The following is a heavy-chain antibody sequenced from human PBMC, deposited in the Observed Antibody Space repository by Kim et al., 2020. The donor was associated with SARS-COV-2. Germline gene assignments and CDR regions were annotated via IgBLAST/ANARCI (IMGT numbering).Heavy chain of an antibody. CDR2: ISYDGSNK. CDR3: ARDLRNDGYYGMDV. Sequence: GGSLRLSCAASGFTFSSYAMHWVRQAPGKGLEWVAVISYDGSNKYYADSVKGRFTISRDNSKNTLYLQMTSLRAEDTAVYYCARDLRNDGYYGMDVWGQG. D-gene: IGHD1-1*01. J-gene: IGHJ6*02. CDR1: GFTFSSYA. V-gene: IGHV3-30*04.